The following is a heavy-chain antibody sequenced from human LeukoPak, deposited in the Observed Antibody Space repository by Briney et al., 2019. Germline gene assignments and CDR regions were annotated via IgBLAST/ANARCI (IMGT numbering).Heavy chain of an antibody. CDR1: GGSISSGGYY. J-gene: IGHJ1*01. CDR2: IYYSGST. Sequence: PSETLSLTCTVSGGSISSGGYYWSWIRQHPGKGLEWIGYIYYSGSTYYNPSLKSRVAISVDTSKNQFSLKLSSVTAADTAVYYCARTYDFWGGTQYFQHWGQGTLVTVSS. CDR3: ARTYDFWGGTQYFQH. V-gene: IGHV4-31*03. D-gene: IGHD3-3*01.